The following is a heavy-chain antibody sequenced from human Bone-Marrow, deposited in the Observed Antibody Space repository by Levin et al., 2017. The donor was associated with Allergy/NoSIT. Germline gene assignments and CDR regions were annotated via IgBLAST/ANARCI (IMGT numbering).Heavy chain of an antibody. J-gene: IGHJ4*02. CDR2: IYDSGTT. CDR3: AREASWLIWDVDY. D-gene: IGHD3-3*01. CDR1: GGSVSSGSYY. Sequence: NPSETLSLTCSVSGGSVSSGSYYWSWIRQPPGKGLEWIGYIYDSGTTNYNPSLKSRVIMSVDTSKNQFSLKLGSVTAADTAVYYCAREASWLIWDVDYWGQGSLVTVSS. V-gene: IGHV4-61*01.